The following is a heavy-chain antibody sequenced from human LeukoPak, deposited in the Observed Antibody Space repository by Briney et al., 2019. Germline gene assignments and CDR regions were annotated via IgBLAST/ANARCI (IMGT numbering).Heavy chain of an antibody. Sequence: ASVKVSCKASGDTLTGYYMHWVRQAPGQGLEWMGRINPNSGGTNYAQKFQGGVTMTRDTSISTAYMELSRLRSDDTAVYYCASPLGDYGDYGHFDYWGQGTLVTVSS. J-gene: IGHJ4*02. CDR2: INPNSGGT. CDR3: ASPLGDYGDYGHFDY. D-gene: IGHD4-17*01. V-gene: IGHV1-2*06. CDR1: GDTLTGYY.